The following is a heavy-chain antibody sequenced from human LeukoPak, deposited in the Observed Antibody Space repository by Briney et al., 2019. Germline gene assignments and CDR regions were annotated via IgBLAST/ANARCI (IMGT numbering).Heavy chain of an antibody. V-gene: IGHV3-23*01. CDR1: GFTFSSYA. Sequence: GGSLRLSCAASGFTFSSYAMSWVRQAPGKGLEWVSAVSGSGGSTYYADSVKGRFTISRDNSNNTLYLQMNSLRAEDTVVYYCPKGQDLLWFGEPIYYFDYWGQGTLVTVSS. J-gene: IGHJ4*02. D-gene: IGHD3-10*01. CDR2: VSGSGGST. CDR3: PKGQDLLWFGEPIYYFDY.